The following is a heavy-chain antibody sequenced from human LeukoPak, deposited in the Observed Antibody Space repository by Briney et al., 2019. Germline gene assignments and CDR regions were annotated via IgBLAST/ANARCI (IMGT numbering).Heavy chain of an antibody. CDR1: GYTFTSYY. V-gene: IGHV1-46*01. D-gene: IGHD6-13*01. J-gene: IGHJ4*02. CDR2: INPSGGST. Sequence: ASVKVSCKESGYTFTSYYMHWVRQAPGQGLGWMGIINPSGGSTSYAQKFQGRVTMTRDTSTSTVYMELSSLRSEDAAVYYCARSVSGSSWYATSDYWGQGTLVTVSS. CDR3: ARSVSGSSWYATSDY.